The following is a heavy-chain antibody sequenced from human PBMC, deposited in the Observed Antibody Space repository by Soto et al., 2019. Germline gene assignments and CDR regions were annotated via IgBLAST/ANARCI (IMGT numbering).Heavy chain of an antibody. J-gene: IGHJ4*02. V-gene: IGHV3-72*01. CDR2: TRNKANRYTT. CDR3: VRTSHYGSGTWNFDF. CDR1: GFTLSDNY. D-gene: IGHD3-10*01. Sequence: EVQLVESGGGLVQPGGSLRLSCAGSGFTLSDNYMGWVRQAPGKGLEWVGRTRNKANRYTTEYAASVKGRFTVSRDESMNSLHLQMNSLKTEDTAVYYCVRTSHYGSGTWNFDFWGQGTVVTVSS.